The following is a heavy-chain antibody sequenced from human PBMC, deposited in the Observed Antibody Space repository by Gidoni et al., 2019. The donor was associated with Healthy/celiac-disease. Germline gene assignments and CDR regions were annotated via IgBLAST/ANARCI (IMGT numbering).Heavy chain of an antibody. CDR3: ARVPPTFVGVSGMDV. V-gene: IGHV4-59*01. CDR2: IYYSGST. J-gene: IGHJ6*02. CDR1: GGSISSYY. D-gene: IGHD3-10*01. Sequence: QVQLQESGPGLVKPSETLSLTCTVSGGSISSYYWSWIRRPPGKGLEWIGYIYYSGSTNYNPSLKSRVTISVDTSKNQFSLKLSSVTAADTAVYYCARVPPTFVGVSGMDVWGQGTTVTVSS.